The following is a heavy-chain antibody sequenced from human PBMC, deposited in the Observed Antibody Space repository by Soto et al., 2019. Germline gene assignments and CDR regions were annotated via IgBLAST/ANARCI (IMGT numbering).Heavy chain of an antibody. CDR1: GFTFSNYA. CDR3: ARDRVLLTGYYEHLRPFGGIYYYYGMDV. Sequence: PGGSLRLSCVASGFTFSNYAMHWVRQAPGKGLEWVAIVSYDGDNEYYADSVRGRFFISRDNSRNTLYLQTSSLRHEDTAVYYCARDRVLLTGYYEHLRPFGGIYYYYGMDVWGQGTTVTVSS. CDR2: VSYDGDNE. D-gene: IGHD3-9*01. J-gene: IGHJ6*02. V-gene: IGHV3-30*03.